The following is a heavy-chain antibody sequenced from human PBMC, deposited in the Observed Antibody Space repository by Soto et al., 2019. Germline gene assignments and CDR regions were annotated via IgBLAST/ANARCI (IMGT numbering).Heavy chain of an antibody. CDR1: GFTFSSYG. Sequence: QVQLVESGGGVVQPGRSLRLSCAASGFTFSSYGMHWVRQAPGKGLVWVAVIWYDGSNKDYADSVKGRFTISRDNSKNTLYLQMNSLRAEDTAVYYCARASYGFYYGMDVWGQGTTVTVSS. D-gene: IGHD5-18*01. J-gene: IGHJ6*02. CDR2: IWYDGSNK. V-gene: IGHV3-33*01. CDR3: ARASYGFYYGMDV.